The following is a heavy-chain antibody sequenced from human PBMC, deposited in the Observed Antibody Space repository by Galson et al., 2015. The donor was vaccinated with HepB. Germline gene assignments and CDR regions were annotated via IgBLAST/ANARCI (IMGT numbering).Heavy chain of an antibody. CDR2: IRSGSNNYAT. CDR1: GFTFSGSA. D-gene: IGHD5-12*01. Sequence: SLRLSCAASGFTFSGSAIHWVRQASGKGPEWVGRIRSGSNNYATSYVPSLGGRFTISRDDSKNLAYLHMRSLKTEDTAVYYCARMGDFSGYSSRWGQGTPVTVSS. V-gene: IGHV3-73*01. CDR3: ARMGDFSGYSSR. J-gene: IGHJ4*02.